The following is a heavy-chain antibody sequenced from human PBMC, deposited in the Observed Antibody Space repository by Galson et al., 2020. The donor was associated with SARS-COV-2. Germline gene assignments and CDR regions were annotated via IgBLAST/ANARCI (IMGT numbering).Heavy chain of an antibody. V-gene: IGHV1-8*01. CDR2: MNPNSGNT. J-gene: IGHJ5*02. Sequence: ASVKVSCKASGYTFTNYEINWVRQAPGQGLEWMGWMNPNSGNTGYAQKFQGRVTMTRTTSIRTAYMELNSLTSDDTAVYYCARSYDDFATWFDPWGEGTLVTVSS. CDR3: ARSYDDFATWFDP. D-gene: IGHD4-17*01. CDR1: GYTFTNYE.